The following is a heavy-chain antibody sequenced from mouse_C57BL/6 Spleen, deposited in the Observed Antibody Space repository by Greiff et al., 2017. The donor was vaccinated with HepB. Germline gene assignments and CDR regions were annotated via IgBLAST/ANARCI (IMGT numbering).Heavy chain of an antibody. CDR2: INYDGSST. V-gene: IGHV5-16*01. J-gene: IGHJ4*01. CDR3: ARVYYDYDAMDY. D-gene: IGHD2-1*01. CDR1: GFTFSDYY. Sequence: EVKLVESEGGLVQPGSSMKLSCTASGFTFSDYYMAWVRQVPEKGLEWVANINYDGSSTYYLDSLKSRFIISRDNAKNILYLQMSSLKSEDTATYYCARVYYDYDAMDYWGQGTSVTVSS.